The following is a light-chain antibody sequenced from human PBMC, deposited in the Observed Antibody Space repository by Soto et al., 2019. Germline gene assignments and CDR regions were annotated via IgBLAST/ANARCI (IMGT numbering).Light chain of an antibody. V-gene: IGKV1-5*03. CDR1: QTISSW. CDR2: KAS. CDR3: QQSYSPRFT. Sequence: DIQMTQSPSTLSGSVGDRVTITCRASQTISSWLAWYQQKPGKAPKLLIYKASTLKSGVPSRFSGSGSGTEFTLTISSLQPDDFATYYCQQSYSPRFTFGGGTKVDIK. J-gene: IGKJ4*01.